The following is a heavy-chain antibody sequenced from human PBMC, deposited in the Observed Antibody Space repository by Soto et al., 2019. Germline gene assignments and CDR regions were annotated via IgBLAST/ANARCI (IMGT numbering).Heavy chain of an antibody. CDR1: GFTFSSYA. J-gene: IGHJ6*02. Sequence: QVQLVESGGGVFQPGRSLRLSCAASGFTFSSYAMHWVRQAPGKGLEWVAVISYDGSNKYYADSVKGRFTISRDTSKNTLYLQMNSLRAEDTAVYYCARDRDYGGYYYYYGMDVWGQGTTVTVSS. V-gene: IGHV3-30-3*01. CDR2: ISYDGSNK. D-gene: IGHD4-17*01. CDR3: ARDRDYGGYYYYYGMDV.